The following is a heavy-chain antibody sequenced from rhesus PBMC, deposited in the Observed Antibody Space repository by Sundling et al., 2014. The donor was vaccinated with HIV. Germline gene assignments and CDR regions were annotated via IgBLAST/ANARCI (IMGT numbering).Heavy chain of an antibody. Sequence: EVHLVETGGGLVQPGGSLKLSCAASGFRFRSYGMSWVRQAPGKGLEWVSAINSGVNSTYYADSVKGRFTISRDDSKNTLSLQMNSLRVEDTAVYYCAKGRNGVDYWGQGVLVTVSS. J-gene: IGHJ4*01. CDR3: AKGRNGVDY. CDR2: INSGVNST. CDR1: GFRFRSYG. V-gene: IGHV3-103*01. D-gene: IGHD3-40*01.